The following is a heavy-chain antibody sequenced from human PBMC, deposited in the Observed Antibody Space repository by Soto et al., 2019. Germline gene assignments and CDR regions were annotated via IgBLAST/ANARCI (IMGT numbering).Heavy chain of an antibody. Sequence: QVQLQESGPGLVKPSQTLSLTCTVSGGSISSGGYYWGWIRQHPGKGLEWIGYIYYSGSTYYNPSLKSRVTISVDTSKNQFSLKLSSVTAADTAVYYCARDDHDYGDYAFDYWGQGTLVTVSS. CDR3: ARDDHDYGDYAFDY. V-gene: IGHV4-31*03. CDR1: GGSISSGGYY. CDR2: IYYSGST. J-gene: IGHJ4*02. D-gene: IGHD4-17*01.